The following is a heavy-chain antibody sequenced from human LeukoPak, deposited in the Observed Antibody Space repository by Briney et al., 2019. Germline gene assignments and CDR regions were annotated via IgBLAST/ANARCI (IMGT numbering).Heavy chain of an antibody. D-gene: IGHD6-19*01. J-gene: IGHJ1*01. CDR1: GYTFTSYA. CDR2: INAGNGNT. Sequence: ASVKVSCKASGYTFTSYAMHWVRQAPGQRLEWMGWINAGNGNTKYSQKFQGRVTITRDTSASTAYMELSSLRSEDTAVYYCARDLGGSGWYGEKYFQHWGQGTLVTVSS. V-gene: IGHV1-3*01. CDR3: ARDLGGSGWYGEKYFQH.